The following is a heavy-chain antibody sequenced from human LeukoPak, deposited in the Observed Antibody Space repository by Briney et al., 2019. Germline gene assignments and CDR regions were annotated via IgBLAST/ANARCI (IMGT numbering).Heavy chain of an antibody. J-gene: IGHJ4*02. V-gene: IGHV3-30-3*01. CDR2: ISYDGSNK. Sequence: GGSLRLSCAASGFTFSSYAMHWVRQAPGKGLEWVAVISYDGSNKYYADSVKGRFTISRDNSKNTLYLQMNSLRAEDTAVYYCARDRIAVAANTDFDYWGQGTLVTVSS. D-gene: IGHD6-19*01. CDR1: GFTFSSYA. CDR3: ARDRIAVAANTDFDY.